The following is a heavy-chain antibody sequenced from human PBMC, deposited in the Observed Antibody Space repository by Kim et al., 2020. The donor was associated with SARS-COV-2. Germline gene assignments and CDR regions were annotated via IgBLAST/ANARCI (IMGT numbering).Heavy chain of an antibody. J-gene: IGHJ5*02. CDR1: GFTFSDYY. Sequence: GGSLRLSCAASGFTFSDYYMSWIRQAPGKGLEWVSYISSSGSTIYYADSVKGRFTISRDNAKNSLYLQMNSLRAEDTAVYYCARALTYYYDSSGPRNWFDPWGQGTLVTVSS. CDR3: ARALTYYYDSSGPRNWFDP. CDR2: ISSSGSTI. V-gene: IGHV3-11*01. D-gene: IGHD3-22*01.